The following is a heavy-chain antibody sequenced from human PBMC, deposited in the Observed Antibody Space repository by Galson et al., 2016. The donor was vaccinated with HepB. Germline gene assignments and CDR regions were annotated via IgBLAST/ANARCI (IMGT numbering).Heavy chain of an antibody. CDR3: AREGCSNGVCHLDAFDI. J-gene: IGHJ3*02. D-gene: IGHD2-8*01. Sequence: SLRLSCAASGSIVSSNDMSWVRQAPGKGLEWLTFIYSGGRTDYADSVKGRFTISRDNSKNTLFLQMNNLRAEDTAVYYCAREGCSNGVCHLDAFDIWGQGTMVTVSS. CDR1: GSIVSSND. CDR2: IYSGGRT. V-gene: IGHV3-53*01.